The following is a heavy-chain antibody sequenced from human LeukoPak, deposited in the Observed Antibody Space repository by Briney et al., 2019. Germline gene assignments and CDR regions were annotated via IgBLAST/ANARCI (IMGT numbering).Heavy chain of an antibody. CDR2: IYYSGST. Sequence: SETLSLTCTVSGGSISSYYWSWIRQPPGKGLEWIGYIYYSGSTNYNPSLKSRVTISVDTSKNQFSLKLSSVTAADTAVYYCASYLYYYDSSGYKHWGQGTLVTASS. J-gene: IGHJ4*02. CDR1: GGSISSYY. CDR3: ASYLYYYDSSGYKH. V-gene: IGHV4-59*01. D-gene: IGHD3-22*01.